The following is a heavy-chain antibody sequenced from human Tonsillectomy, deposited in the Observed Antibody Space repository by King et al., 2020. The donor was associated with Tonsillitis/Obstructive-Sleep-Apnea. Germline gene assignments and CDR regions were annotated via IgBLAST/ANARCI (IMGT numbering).Heavy chain of an antibody. CDR3: AKAHHDSSGYYFDY. Sequence: VQLVESGGGVVQPGESLRLSCAASGFTFSSFGMHWVRQAPGKGLEWVSVVSYDGSNKYYADSVKGRFTSSRDNSKNTVYLQMHSLRAEDTAVYYCAKAHHDSSGYYFDYWGQGTLVTVSS. V-gene: IGHV3-30*18. CDR2: VSYDGSNK. D-gene: IGHD3-22*01. CDR1: GFTFSSFG. J-gene: IGHJ4*02.